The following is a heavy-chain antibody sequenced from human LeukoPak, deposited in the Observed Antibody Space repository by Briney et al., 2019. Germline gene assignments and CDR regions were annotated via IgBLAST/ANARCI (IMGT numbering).Heavy chain of an antibody. D-gene: IGHD2-2*01. J-gene: IGHJ6*02. V-gene: IGHV1-69*13. Sequence: ASVKVSCKASGGTFSSCAISWVRQAPGQGLEWMGGIIPIFGTANYAQKFQGRVTITADESTSTAYMELSSPRSEDTAVYYCARGPLLANWVVVPAAVYGMDVWGQGTTVTVSS. CDR1: GGTFSSCA. CDR2: IIPIFGTA. CDR3: ARGPLLANWVVVPAAVYGMDV.